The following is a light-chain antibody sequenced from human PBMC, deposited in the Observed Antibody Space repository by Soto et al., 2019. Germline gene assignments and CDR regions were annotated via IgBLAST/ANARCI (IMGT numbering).Light chain of an antibody. CDR2: AAS. Sequence: DIQMTQSPSSLSASVGDRVTITCRASQSISSYLNWYQQKPGKAPKLLIYAASRLQSRVPSRFSGSGSGTDFTLTISILQPEDFATYYCQQSYSTPRTFGQGTKVEIK. J-gene: IGKJ1*01. CDR3: QQSYSTPRT. V-gene: IGKV1-39*01. CDR1: QSISSY.